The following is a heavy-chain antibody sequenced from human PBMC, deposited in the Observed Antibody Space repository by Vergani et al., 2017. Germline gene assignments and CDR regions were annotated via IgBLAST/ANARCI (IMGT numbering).Heavy chain of an antibody. V-gene: IGHV3-23*01. CDR3: ARDRVPAAPSDY. CDR2: ISGSGGST. Sequence: EVQLLESGGGLVQPGGSLRLSCAASGFTFSSYAMSWVRQAQGKGLEWVSAISGSGGSTYYADSVKGRFTISRDNAKNSLYLQMNSLRAEDTAVYYCARDRVPAAPSDYWGQGTLVTVSS. CDR1: GFTFSSYA. D-gene: IGHD2-2*01. J-gene: IGHJ4*02.